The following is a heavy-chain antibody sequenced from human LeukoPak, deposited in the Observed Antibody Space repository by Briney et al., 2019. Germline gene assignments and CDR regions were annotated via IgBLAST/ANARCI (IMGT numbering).Heavy chain of an antibody. CDR2: IYYSGST. D-gene: IGHD3-10*01. J-gene: IGHJ4*02. CDR1: GGSISSSSYC. V-gene: IGHV4-39*01. CDR3: ARDVLLWFGELLRYFDH. Sequence: PSETLSLTCTVSGGSISSSSYCWGWIRQPPGKGLEWIGSIYYSGSTYYNPSLKSRVTISVDTSKNQFSLKLGSVTAADTAVYYCARDVLLWFGELLRYFDHWGQGTLVTVSS.